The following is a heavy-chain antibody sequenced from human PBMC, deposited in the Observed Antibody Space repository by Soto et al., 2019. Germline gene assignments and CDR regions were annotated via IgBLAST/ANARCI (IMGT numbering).Heavy chain of an antibody. Sequence: ELQLLESGGGLVQPGGSLRLSCAASGFNFSRYAMSWVRQAPGKGLEWVSAISGSGGSTYYADSVKGRFTISRENSKNTLYRQMNSLRAEDTAVYYCAKAGSGYYYVEWGQGTLVTVSS. CDR1: GFNFSRYA. J-gene: IGHJ4*02. CDR3: AKAGSGYYYVE. D-gene: IGHD3-22*01. V-gene: IGHV3-23*01. CDR2: ISGSGGST.